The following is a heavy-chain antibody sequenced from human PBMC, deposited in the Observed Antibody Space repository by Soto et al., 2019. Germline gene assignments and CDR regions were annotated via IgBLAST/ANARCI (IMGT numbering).Heavy chain of an antibody. CDR3: ARRIIYDINYGMAV. D-gene: IGHD3-9*01. J-gene: IGHJ6*02. V-gene: IGHV4-39*01. CDR1: GGSISSSRYY. Sequence: SETLSLTCTVSGGSISSSRYYWGWFRQPPGKGLEWIGSIYYSGSTYYNPSLKSRVTISVDTSKNQFSLKLSSVTAADTAGYDCARRIIYDINYGMAVWGQGTTVT. CDR2: IYYSGST.